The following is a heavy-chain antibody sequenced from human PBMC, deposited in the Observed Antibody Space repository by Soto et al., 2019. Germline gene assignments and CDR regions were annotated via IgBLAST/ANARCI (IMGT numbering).Heavy chain of an antibody. D-gene: IGHD1-26*01. CDR1: GGSISSYY. CDR3: AGWELRIWWGYFDY. Sequence: QVQLQESGPGLVKPSETLSLTCTVSGGSISSYYWSWIRQPPGKGLEWIGYIYYSGSTNYNPSLKSRVTISVDTSQNQFSLKLSSVTAADTAVYYCAGWELRIWWGYFDYWGQGTLVTVSS. V-gene: IGHV4-59*08. CDR2: IYYSGST. J-gene: IGHJ4*02.